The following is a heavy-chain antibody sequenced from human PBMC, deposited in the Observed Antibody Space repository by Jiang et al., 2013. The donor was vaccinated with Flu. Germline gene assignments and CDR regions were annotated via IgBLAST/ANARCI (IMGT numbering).Heavy chain of an antibody. Sequence: SGAEVKKPGASVKVSCKASGYTFTNYGVTWVRQAPGQGLEWMGWISGYNGNTNYAQKLQGRVTMTTDTSTSTAYMELRSLRSDDTAVYYCARGGIKTWELLPSSRFDYWGQGTLVTVSS. CDR1: GYTFTNYG. V-gene: IGHV1-18*01. D-gene: IGHD1-26*01. J-gene: IGHJ4*02. CDR3: ARGGIKTWELLPSSRFDY. CDR2: ISGYNGNT.